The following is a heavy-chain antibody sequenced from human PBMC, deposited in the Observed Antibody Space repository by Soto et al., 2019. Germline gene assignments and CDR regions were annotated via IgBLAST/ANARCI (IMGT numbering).Heavy chain of an antibody. CDR1: GFNFSDAW. CDR3: TTNDY. CDR2: IKDRDYGGTA. J-gene: IGHJ4*02. Sequence: QLVASGGDLVTPGESLRLSCVASGFNFSDAWMTWVRQAPGKGLEWVGRIKDRDYGGTADYAASVKGRFTMSRDDSTNMLFLQMNSLKSEDTAVYYCTTNDYWGQGTQVTVSS. V-gene: IGHV3-15*01.